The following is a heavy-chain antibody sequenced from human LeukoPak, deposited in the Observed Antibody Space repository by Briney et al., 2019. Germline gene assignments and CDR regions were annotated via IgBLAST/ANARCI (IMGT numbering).Heavy chain of an antibody. CDR1: GVTFSSYA. J-gene: IGHJ3*02. D-gene: IGHD3-10*01. Sequence: GGSLRLSCAASGVTFSSYAMSWVRQAPGKGLEWVSAISGSGGSTYYADSVKGRFTISRDNSKNTLYLQMNSLRAEDTAVYYCAKATRSGSGAFDIWGQGTMVTVSS. V-gene: IGHV3-23*01. CDR2: ISGSGGST. CDR3: AKATRSGSGAFDI.